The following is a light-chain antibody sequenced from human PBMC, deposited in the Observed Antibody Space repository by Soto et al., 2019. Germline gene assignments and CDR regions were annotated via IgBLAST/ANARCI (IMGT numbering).Light chain of an antibody. Sequence: DIVMTQSPATLSVSPGERATLSCRASQSVSSNLAWYLQKPGQAPRLLVYGASTRATGIPARFSGSGSGTEFILTISSLQSEDFALYYCQQYNNWPSFTFGPGTKVDIK. CDR2: GAS. CDR3: QQYNNWPSFT. V-gene: IGKV3-15*01. J-gene: IGKJ3*01. CDR1: QSVSSN.